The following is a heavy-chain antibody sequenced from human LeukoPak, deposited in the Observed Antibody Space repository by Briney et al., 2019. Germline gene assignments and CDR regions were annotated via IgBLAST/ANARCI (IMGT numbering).Heavy chain of an antibody. CDR2: INHSGST. CDR3: ARRRSLQYYYDSSEKGFDC. CDR1: GGSFSGYY. V-gene: IGHV4-34*01. D-gene: IGHD3-22*01. J-gene: IGHJ4*02. Sequence: SETLSLTCAVYGGSFSGYYWSWICQPPGKGLEWIGEINHSGSTNCNPSLKSRVTISVDTSKNQFCLKLSSVTAADTAVYYCARRRSLQYYYDSSEKGFDCWGRGTLVTVSS.